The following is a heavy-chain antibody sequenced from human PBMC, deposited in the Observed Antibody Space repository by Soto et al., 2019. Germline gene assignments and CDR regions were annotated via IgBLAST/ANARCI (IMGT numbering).Heavy chain of an antibody. CDR2: ISGSGEGT. CDR1: GFTFSSSA. J-gene: IGHJ4*02. Sequence: EVQLLESGGGLVQPGGSLRLSCAGSGFTFSSSAMSWVRQAPGKGLEWVSAISGSGEGTYYADSVKGRFTISRDNSKNTLYLQMNSLRAEDTAVYHCAKGSRSSRPYYFDYWGQGTLVTVSS. V-gene: IGHV3-23*01. D-gene: IGHD2-2*01. CDR3: AKGSRSSRPYYFDY.